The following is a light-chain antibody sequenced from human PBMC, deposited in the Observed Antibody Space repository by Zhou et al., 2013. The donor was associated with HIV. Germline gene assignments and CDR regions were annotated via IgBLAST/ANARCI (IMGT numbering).Light chain of an antibody. Sequence: EIVMTQSPATLSVSPGERATLSCRASQSVSSNLAWYQQKPGQAPRLLISGASTRATGIPTSFSGSGSGTEFTLTFSSMQSEDFAVYYCQQYNNWPLTFGQGTKVEIK. V-gene: IGKV3-15*01. CDR3: QQYNNWPLT. CDR1: QSVSSN. CDR2: GAS. J-gene: IGKJ1*01.